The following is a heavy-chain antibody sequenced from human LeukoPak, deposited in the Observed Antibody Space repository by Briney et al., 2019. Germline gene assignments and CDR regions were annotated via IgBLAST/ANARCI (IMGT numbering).Heavy chain of an antibody. V-gene: IGHV1-2*02. CDR3: ARVVVVPAAPIWFDP. D-gene: IGHD2-2*01. Sequence: ASVKVSCKASGYTFTGYYMHWVRQAPGQGLEWMGWINPNSGSTNYAQKFQGRVTMTRDTSISTAYMELSRLRSDDTAVYYCARVVVVPAAPIWFDPWGQGPLVSVS. CDR2: INPNSGST. CDR1: GYTFTGYY. J-gene: IGHJ5*02.